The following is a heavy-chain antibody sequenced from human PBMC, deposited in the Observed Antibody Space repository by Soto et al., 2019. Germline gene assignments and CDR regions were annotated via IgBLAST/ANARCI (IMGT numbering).Heavy chain of an antibody. J-gene: IGHJ5*02. Sequence: GGSLRLSCAASGFTFRSFTMNWVPQAPGKVLQWDSTISRNRAYIYYTEAPRGRFTISRENAKHSLHLRMNCLRPEDTAVYYCTRDASRDSSARGWFDPWGPGTLVTVSS. V-gene: IGHV3-21*01. CDR1: GFTFRSFT. CDR3: TRDASRDSSARGWFDP. D-gene: IGHD6-13*01. CDR2: ISRNRAYI.